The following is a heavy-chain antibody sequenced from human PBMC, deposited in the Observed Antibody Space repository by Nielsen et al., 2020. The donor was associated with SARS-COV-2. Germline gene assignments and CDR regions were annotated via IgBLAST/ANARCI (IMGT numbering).Heavy chain of an antibody. CDR2: ISAYNGNT. CDR3: AREGGIAAHNWFDP. J-gene: IGHJ5*02. V-gene: IGHV1-18*04. D-gene: IGHD6-13*01. Sequence: ASVKVSCNASGYTFTSYGISWVRRAPGQGLEWMGWISAYNGNTNYAQKLQGRVTMTTDTSTSTAYMELRSLRSDDTAVYYCAREGGIAAHNWFDPWGQGTLVTVSS. CDR1: GYTFTSYG.